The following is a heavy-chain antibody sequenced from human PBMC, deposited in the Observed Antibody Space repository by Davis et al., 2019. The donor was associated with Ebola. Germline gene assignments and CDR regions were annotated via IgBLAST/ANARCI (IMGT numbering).Heavy chain of an antibody. J-gene: IGHJ4*02. Sequence: GESLKISCAASGFTFSDYYMSWIRQAPGKGLEWVSYISSSGSTIYYADSVKGRFTISRDNAKNSLYLQMNSLRAEDTAVYYCARESIAAAGAFDYWGKGTLVTVSS. V-gene: IGHV3-11*01. CDR1: GFTFSDYY. CDR2: ISSSGSTI. CDR3: ARESIAAAGAFDY. D-gene: IGHD6-13*01.